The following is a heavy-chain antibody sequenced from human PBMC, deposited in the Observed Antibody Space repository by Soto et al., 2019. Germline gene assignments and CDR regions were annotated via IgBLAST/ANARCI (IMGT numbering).Heavy chain of an antibody. D-gene: IGHD2-8*01. Sequence: GESLKISCKGSGYSFTSYWIGWVRQMPGKGLEWMGIIYPGDSDTRYSPSFQGQVTISADKSISTAYLQWSSLKASDTAMYYCAREPRRCTNGVCYTGLYNWFDPWGQGTLVTVSS. V-gene: IGHV5-51*01. CDR1: GYSFTSYW. CDR3: AREPRRCTNGVCYTGLYNWFDP. CDR2: IYPGDSDT. J-gene: IGHJ5*02.